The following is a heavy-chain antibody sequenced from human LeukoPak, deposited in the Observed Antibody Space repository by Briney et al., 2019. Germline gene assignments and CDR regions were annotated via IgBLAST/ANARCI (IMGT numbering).Heavy chain of an antibody. D-gene: IGHD6-6*01. CDR1: GFTFSSYA. Sequence: PGGSLRLSCAASGFTFSSYAMHWVRQAPGKGLEWVAVISYDGSNRYYADSVKGRFTISRDNSKNTLYLQMNSPRAEDTAVYYCARDWGGDKYSSSQGDYWGQGTLVTVSS. J-gene: IGHJ4*02. CDR3: ARDWGGDKYSSSQGDY. V-gene: IGHV3-30-3*01. CDR2: ISYDGSNR.